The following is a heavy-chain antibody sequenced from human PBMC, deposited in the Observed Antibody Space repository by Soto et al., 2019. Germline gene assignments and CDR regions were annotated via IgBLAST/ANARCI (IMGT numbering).Heavy chain of an antibody. CDR2: INHSGRV. CDR1: GGSFSGHS. D-gene: IGHD3-22*01. Sequence: SETLSLTCAVYGGSFSGHSWTWIRQSPGKGLEWIGDINHSGRVNYSPSLKSRVSISLDTSKNQFSLTLSAVTAADTAMYYCSTRAYDTNGYYRFDPWGQGTLVTVSS. CDR3: STRAYDTNGYYRFDP. V-gene: IGHV4-34*01. J-gene: IGHJ5*01.